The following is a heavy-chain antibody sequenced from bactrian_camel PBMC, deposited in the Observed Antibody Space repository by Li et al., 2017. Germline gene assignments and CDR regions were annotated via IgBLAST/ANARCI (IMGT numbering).Heavy chain of an antibody. V-gene: IGHV3S63*01. CDR3: AAEPSPVPQPLALHEYRH. J-gene: IGHJ4*01. Sequence: VQLVESGGGSVQAGGSLTLSCKATGYTSDHYCMAWFRQTPGKQREGVAAIDHTGRSRSATYAPFVRGRFTISRDDARQTVSLQMNSLRVEDTAMYYCAAEPSPVPQPLALHEYRHWG. CDR2: IDHTGRSRSA. CDR1: GYTSDHYC.